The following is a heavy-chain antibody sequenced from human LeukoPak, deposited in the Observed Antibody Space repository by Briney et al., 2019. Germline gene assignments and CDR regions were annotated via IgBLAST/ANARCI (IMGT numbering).Heavy chain of an antibody. CDR1: GYSFTSYW. J-gene: IGHJ3*02. V-gene: IGHV5-51*01. D-gene: IGHD2-21*02. Sequence: GESLKISCKGSGYSFTSYWIGWVRQMPGKGLEWMGIIYPGDSDTRYSPSFQGQVTISADKSISTAYLQWSSLKASDTAMYYCASRNYCGGDCNYDAFDIWGQGTMVTVSS. CDR3: ASRNYCGGDCNYDAFDI. CDR2: IYPGDSDT.